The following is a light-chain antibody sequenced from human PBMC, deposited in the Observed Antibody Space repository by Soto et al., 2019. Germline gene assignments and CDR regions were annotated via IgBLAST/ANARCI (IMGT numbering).Light chain of an antibody. J-gene: IGLJ1*01. CDR1: SSDVGDYNY. CDR2: EVS. CDR3: TSYTTSSTLSFV. V-gene: IGLV2-14*01. Sequence: QYALTQPASVSGSPGQSITISCTGTSSDVGDYNYVSWYQQHPGTAPKLLIYEVSDRPSGVSNRFSGSKSGNSASLTISGLQAEDEADYYCTSYTTSSTLSFVFGTGTKLTVL.